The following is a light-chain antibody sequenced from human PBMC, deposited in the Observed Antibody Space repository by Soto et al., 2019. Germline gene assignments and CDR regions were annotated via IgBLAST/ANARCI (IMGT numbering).Light chain of an antibody. V-gene: IGLV2-14*01. CDR2: EVS. CDR3: QSYDISLHNYV. J-gene: IGLJ1*01. CDR1: SSDVGDYNY. Sequence: QSALTQPASVSGSPGQSITISCTGTSSDVGDYNYVSWYQQHPGKAPKLIIYEVSNRPSGVSNRFSGSKSGNTASLTISGLQAEDEADYYCQSYDISLHNYVFGTGTKVTVL.